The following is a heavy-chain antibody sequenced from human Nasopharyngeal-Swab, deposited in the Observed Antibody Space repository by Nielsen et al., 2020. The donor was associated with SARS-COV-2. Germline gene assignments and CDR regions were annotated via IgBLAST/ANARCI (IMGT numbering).Heavy chain of an antibody. CDR2: IYTSGST. V-gene: IGHV4-4*07. CDR1: GGSISSYY. D-gene: IGHD3-3*01. Sequence: GSLRLSCTVSGGSISSYYWSWIRQPAGKGLEWIGRIYTSGSTNYNPSLKSRVTMSVDTSKNQFSLKLSSATAADTAVYYCARDLIGGVELRFLEWLSAGGFDPWGQGTLVTVSS. J-gene: IGHJ5*02. CDR3: ARDLIGGVELRFLEWLSAGGFDP.